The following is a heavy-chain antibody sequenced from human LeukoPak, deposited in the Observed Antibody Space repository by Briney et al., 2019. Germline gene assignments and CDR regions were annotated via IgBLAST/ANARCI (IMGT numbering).Heavy chain of an antibody. V-gene: IGHV1-2*02. CDR1: GYTFTGYY. CDR3: ARVLRWNYVEDAFDI. Sequence: ASVKVSCKASGYTFTGYYMHWVRQAPGQGLEWMGWITPNSGGTKYRQKFQGRVTMTRDTSISTAYMELSSLRSDDTAVYYCARVLRWNYVEDAFDIWGQGTMVTVSS. J-gene: IGHJ3*02. D-gene: IGHD1-7*01. CDR2: ITPNSGGT.